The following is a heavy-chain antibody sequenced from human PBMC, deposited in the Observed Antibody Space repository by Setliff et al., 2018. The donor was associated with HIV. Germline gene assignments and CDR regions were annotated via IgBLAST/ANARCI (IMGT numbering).Heavy chain of an antibody. Sequence: SETLSLTCTVSGGSISSYYWSWIRQPPGKGLEWIGYIYYSGSTNYNPSLKSRVTISVDTSKNQLSLKLSSVTAADTAVYYCARVPVVRATFDYWGQGTLVTVSS. D-gene: IGHD3-10*01. CDR1: GGSISSYY. CDR2: IYYSGST. V-gene: IGHV4-59*01. CDR3: ARVPVVRATFDY. J-gene: IGHJ4*02.